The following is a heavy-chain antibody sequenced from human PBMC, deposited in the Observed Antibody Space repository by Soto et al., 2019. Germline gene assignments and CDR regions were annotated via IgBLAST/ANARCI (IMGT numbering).Heavy chain of an antibody. D-gene: IGHD3-22*01. CDR3: AKGRYYYDSSGYYDY. Sequence: GGSLRLSCAASGFTFSIYGMHWVRHAPGKGLEWVAVISYDGSNKYYADSVKGRFTISRDNSKNTLYLQMNSLRAEDTAVYYCAKGRYYYDSSGYYDYWGQGTLVTVSS. CDR1: GFTFSIYG. V-gene: IGHV3-30*18. CDR2: ISYDGSNK. J-gene: IGHJ4*02.